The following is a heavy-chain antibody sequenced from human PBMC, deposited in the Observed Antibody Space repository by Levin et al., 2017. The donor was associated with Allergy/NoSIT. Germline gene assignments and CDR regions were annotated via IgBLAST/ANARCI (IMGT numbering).Heavy chain of an antibody. J-gene: IGHJ4*02. Sequence: PTGGSLRLSCAASGFTFSSYAMHWVRQAPGKGLEWVAVISYDGSNKYYADSVKGRFTISRDNSKNTLYLQMNSLRAEDTAVYYCARDPPFLWFGELSSTLDYWGQGTLVTVSS. CDR2: ISYDGSNK. CDR3: ARDPPFLWFGELSSTLDY. CDR1: GFTFSSYA. V-gene: IGHV3-30-3*01. D-gene: IGHD3-10*01.